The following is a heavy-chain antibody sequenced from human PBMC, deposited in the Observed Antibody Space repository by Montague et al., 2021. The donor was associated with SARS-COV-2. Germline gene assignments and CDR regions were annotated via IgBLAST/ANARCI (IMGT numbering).Heavy chain of an antibody. J-gene: IGHJ4*02. CDR1: GGGSISSSHW. Sequence: SETLSLTCTVSGGGSISSSHWWSWVRQPPGKGLEWIGEIYHDGSNNYNPSLKSRLTISVDKSKNQFSLKLSSVTAADTAVYYCARFTATGSGSYYIFDYWGQGTLVTVSS. D-gene: IGHD1-26*01. V-gene: IGHV4-4*02. CDR3: ARFTATGSGSYYIFDY. CDR2: IYHDGSN.